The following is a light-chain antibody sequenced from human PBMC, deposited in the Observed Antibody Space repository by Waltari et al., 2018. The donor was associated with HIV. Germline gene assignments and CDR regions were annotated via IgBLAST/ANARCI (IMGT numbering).Light chain of an antibody. J-gene: IGKJ2*01. Sequence: EIVMTQSHATLSVSPGERATLSCRASQSVSSNLAWYQQKPGQAPRLLIYGASTRATGIPARFSGSGSGTEFTLTISSLQSEDFAVYYCQXXNNWPRTFGQGTKLEIK. V-gene: IGKV3-15*01. CDR2: GAS. CDR3: QXXNNWPRT. CDR1: QSVSSN.